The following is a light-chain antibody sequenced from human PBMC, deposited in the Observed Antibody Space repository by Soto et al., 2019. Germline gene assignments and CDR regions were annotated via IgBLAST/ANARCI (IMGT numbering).Light chain of an antibody. CDR3: QQRSDWPPT. CDR1: QTVGSY. Sequence: EIVLTQSPATLSLSPGGRATLSCRASQTVGSYLAWFRQTPGQTPRLLIYDTSTRATGVPARFSGSGSGTDFTLTISSLEAEDFAIYYCQQRSDWPPTFGQGTKVDIK. CDR2: DTS. J-gene: IGKJ1*01. V-gene: IGKV3-11*01.